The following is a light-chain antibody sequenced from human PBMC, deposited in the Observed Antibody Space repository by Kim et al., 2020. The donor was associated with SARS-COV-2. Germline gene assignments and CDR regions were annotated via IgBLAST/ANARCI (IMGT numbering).Light chain of an antibody. V-gene: IGKV1-27*01. CDR3: QKYDSGPYT. J-gene: IGKJ2*01. CDR1: QGISNY. CDR2: GAS. Sequence: APVETSLPITCRASQGISNYLAWYQEKPGKVPKLLIYGASTLQPGVPSRFSGTGSETDFTLTINTLQPEDVATYYCQKYDSGPYTFGQGTKLEI.